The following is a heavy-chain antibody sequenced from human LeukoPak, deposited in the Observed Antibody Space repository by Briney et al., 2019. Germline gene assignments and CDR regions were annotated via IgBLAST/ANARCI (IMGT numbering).Heavy chain of an antibody. V-gene: IGHV3-7*01. J-gene: IGHJ6*03. D-gene: IGHD2-2*01. Sequence: GGSLRLSCAVSGFTFSNYWMSWARQSPGKGLEWVANIYLDGSRAYYVDSVKGRFTISRDNAKNSLFLQMNSLGAEDTAVYYCGRAGPVTKDHFIDVWGKGTTVTVSS. CDR1: GFTFSNYW. CDR3: GRAGPVTKDHFIDV. CDR2: IYLDGSRA.